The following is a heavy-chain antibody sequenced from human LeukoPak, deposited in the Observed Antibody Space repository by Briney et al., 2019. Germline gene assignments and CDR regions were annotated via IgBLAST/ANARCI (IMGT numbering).Heavy chain of an antibody. CDR3: AREANIAAAIVWFDP. J-gene: IGHJ5*02. CDR2: INHSGST. D-gene: IGHD6-13*01. Sequence: PSETLSLTCAVYGGSFSGYYWNWIRQPPGKGLEWIWEINHSGSTNYNPSLKSRVTISIDTSKNQFSLKLSSVTAADTAVYYCAREANIAAAIVWFDPWGQGTLVTVSS. CDR1: GGSFSGYY. V-gene: IGHV4-34*01.